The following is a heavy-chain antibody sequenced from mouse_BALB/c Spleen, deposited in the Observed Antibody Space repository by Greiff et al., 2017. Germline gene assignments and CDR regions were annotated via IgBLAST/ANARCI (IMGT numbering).Heavy chain of an antibody. V-gene: IGHV1-80*01. D-gene: IGHD4-1*01. J-gene: IGHJ2*01. CDR1: GYAFSSYW. Sequence: QVQLQQSGAELVRPGSSVKISCKASGYAFSSYWMNWVKQRPGQGLEWIGQIYPGDGDTNYNGKFKGKATLTADKSSSTAYMQLSSLTSEDSAVYFCARSRELTHYFDYWGQGTTLTVSS. CDR2: IYPGDGDT. CDR3: ARSRELTHYFDY.